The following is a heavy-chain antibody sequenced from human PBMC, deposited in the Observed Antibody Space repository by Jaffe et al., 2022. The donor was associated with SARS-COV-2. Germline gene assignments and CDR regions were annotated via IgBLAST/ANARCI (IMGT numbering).Heavy chain of an antibody. CDR3: ARGFRLVAAAGGFDY. V-gene: IGHV4-34*01. D-gene: IGHD6-13*01. CDR1: GGSFSGYY. Sequence: QVQLQQWGAGLLKPSETLSLTCAVYGGSFSGYYWSWIRQPPGKGLEWIGEINHSGSTNYNPSLKSRVTISVDTSKNQFSLKLSSVTAADTAVYYCARGFRLVAAAGGFDYWGQGTLVTVSS. J-gene: IGHJ4*02. CDR2: INHSGST.